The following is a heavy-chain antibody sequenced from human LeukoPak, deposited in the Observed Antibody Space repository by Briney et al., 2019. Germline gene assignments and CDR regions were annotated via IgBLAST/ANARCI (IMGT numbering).Heavy chain of an antibody. D-gene: IGHD3-22*01. V-gene: IGHV3-66*01. Sequence: GGSLRLSCAASGFTFSSYAMSWVRQAPGKGLEWVSVIYSGGSTYYADSVKGRFTISRDNSKNTLYLQMNSLRAEDTAVYYCARDPLPYYYDSSGYPWGQGTLVTVSS. CDR3: ARDPLPYYYDSSGYP. CDR2: IYSGGST. J-gene: IGHJ5*02. CDR1: GFTFSSYA.